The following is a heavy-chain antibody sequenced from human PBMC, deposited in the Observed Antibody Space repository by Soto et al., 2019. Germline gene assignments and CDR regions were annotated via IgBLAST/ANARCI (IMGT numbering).Heavy chain of an antibody. Sequence: SVKVSCKASGFTFTSSAVQWVRQARGQRLEWIGWIVVGSGNTNYAQKFQERVTITRDMSTSTAYMELSSLRSEDTAVYYCHSGVLRFLDPGAFDIWGRGTMVTVSS. CDR2: IVVGSGNT. J-gene: IGHJ3*02. CDR1: GFTFTSSA. CDR3: HSGVLRFLDPGAFDI. V-gene: IGHV1-58*01. D-gene: IGHD3-3*01.